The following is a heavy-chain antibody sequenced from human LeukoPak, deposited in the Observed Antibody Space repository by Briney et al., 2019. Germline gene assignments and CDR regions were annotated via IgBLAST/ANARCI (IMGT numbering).Heavy chain of an antibody. D-gene: IGHD2/OR15-2a*01. V-gene: IGHV3-49*04. CDR3: TRVPPHLLPDFGGPGFDY. Sequence: GGSLRLSCTASGFTFGDYAMSWVRQAPGKGLEWVGFIRSKAYGGTTEYAASVKGRFTISRDDSKSIAYLQMNSLKTEDTAVYYCTRVPPHLLPDFGGPGFDYWGQGTLVTVSS. CDR1: GFTFGDYA. CDR2: IRSKAYGGTT. J-gene: IGHJ4*02.